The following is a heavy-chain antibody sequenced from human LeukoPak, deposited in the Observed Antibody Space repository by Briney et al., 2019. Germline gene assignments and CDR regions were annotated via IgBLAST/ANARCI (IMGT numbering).Heavy chain of an antibody. CDR2: INHSGST. CDR1: GGSFSGYY. Sequence: SETLSLTCAVYGGSFSGYYWSWIRQPPGKGLEWIGEINHSGSTNYNPSLKSRVTISVDTSKNQFSLKLSSVTAADTAVYYCARGRLAKVYYYYYYMDVWGKGTKVTVSS. CDR3: ARGRLAKVYYYYYYMDV. D-gene: IGHD3-22*01. V-gene: IGHV4-34*01. J-gene: IGHJ6*03.